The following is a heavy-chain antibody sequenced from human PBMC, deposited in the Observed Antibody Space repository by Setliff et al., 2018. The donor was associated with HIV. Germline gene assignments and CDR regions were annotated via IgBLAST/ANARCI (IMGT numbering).Heavy chain of an antibody. J-gene: IGHJ4*02. CDR2: IYYSGST. Sequence: PSETLSLTCTVSGDSVNDRSYYWGWIRQPPGKGLEWIGSIYYSGSTYYNPSLKSRVTISVDTSKSQFSLRLTSVTAADTALYYCARHEGVLQEDGGFDSWGQGTPVTVSS. D-gene: IGHD2-2*01. CDR1: GDSVNDRSYY. CDR3: ARHEGVLQEDGGFDS. V-gene: IGHV4-39*01.